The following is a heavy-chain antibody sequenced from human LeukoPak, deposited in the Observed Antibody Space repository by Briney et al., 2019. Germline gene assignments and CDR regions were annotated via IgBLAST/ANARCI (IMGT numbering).Heavy chain of an antibody. Sequence: GGSLRLSCTVSGFTVSSNSMSWVRQAPGKGLEWVSFIYSAGSIYYSDSVKGRFTISIDNSKNTLYLQMNSLRAEDTAVYYCARAHNWKYGTFDYWGQGTLVTVSS. D-gene: IGHD1-7*01. CDR3: ARAHNWKYGTFDY. CDR2: IYSAGSI. CDR1: GFTVSSNS. J-gene: IGHJ4*02. V-gene: IGHV3-53*01.